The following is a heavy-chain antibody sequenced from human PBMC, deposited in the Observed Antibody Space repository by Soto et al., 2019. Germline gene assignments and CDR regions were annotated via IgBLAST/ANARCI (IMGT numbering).Heavy chain of an antibody. CDR3: ARLVDAPYYYHSYMDV. J-gene: IGHJ6*03. D-gene: IGHD2-15*01. V-gene: IGHV5-51*01. CDR1: GYSFTSYW. Sequence: GQSLKISCKGSGYSFTSYWIGWVRQMPGKGLEWMGIIYPSDSDTRYSPSFQGQVTISADKSISTAYLQWSSLKASDTAMYYCARLVDAPYYYHSYMDVCGEGTTVTVSS. CDR2: IYPSDSDT.